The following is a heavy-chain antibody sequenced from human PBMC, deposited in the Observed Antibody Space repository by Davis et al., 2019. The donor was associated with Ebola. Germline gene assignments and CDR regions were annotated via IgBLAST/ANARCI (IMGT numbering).Heavy chain of an antibody. CDR1: GFTFSSYA. Sequence: GESLKISCSASGFTFSSYAMHWVRQAPGKGLEYVSAISSNGGSTYYADSVKGRFTISRDNSKNTLYLQMSSLRAEDTAVYYCVKGSTVTRGDYWGQGTLVTVSS. V-gene: IGHV3-64D*08. CDR2: ISSNGGST. CDR3: VKGSTVTRGDY. D-gene: IGHD4-17*01. J-gene: IGHJ4*02.